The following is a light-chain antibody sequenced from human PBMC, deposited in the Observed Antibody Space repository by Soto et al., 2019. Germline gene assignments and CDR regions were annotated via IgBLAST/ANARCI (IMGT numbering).Light chain of an antibody. V-gene: IGLV1-40*01. CDR3: QSYDSSLSGYV. CDR2: GDS. CDR1: SSNIGAGYD. Sequence: QSVLTQPPSVSGAPGQRVTISCTGSSSNIGAGYDVHWYQQLPGTAPKLLIYGDSNRPSGVPDRSSGSNSGTSASLAITGLQAEDEADYYCQSYDSSLSGYVFGTGTKVTVL. J-gene: IGLJ1*01.